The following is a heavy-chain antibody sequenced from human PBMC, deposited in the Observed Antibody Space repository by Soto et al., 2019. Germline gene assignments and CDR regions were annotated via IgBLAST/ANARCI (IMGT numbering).Heavy chain of an antibody. V-gene: IGHV4-30-4*01. J-gene: IGHJ4*02. D-gene: IGHD5-12*01. CDR1: GGSISSGDYY. CDR2: IYYSGST. CDR3: AREGWLRALDY. Sequence: SETLCLTCTVSGGSISSGDYYWSWIRQPPGKGLEWIGSIYYSGSTYYNPSLKSRVTISVDTSKNQFSLKLNSVTAADTAVYYCAREGWLRALDYWGQGTLLTVSS.